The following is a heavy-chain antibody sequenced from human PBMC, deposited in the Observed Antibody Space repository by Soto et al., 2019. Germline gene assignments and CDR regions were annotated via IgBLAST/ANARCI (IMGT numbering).Heavy chain of an antibody. CDR2: ISYEGSNN. CDR3: ARSYCYGGSGYPHPFDY. Sequence: GGSLRLSCAASGCTFSGYARHWVRQAPGTGLEWVAVISYEGSNNYYADPVKGRFTISRDNTKNTQYLKMHSLRAEDTAVYYCARSYCYGGSGYPHPFDYWGQGTLVTVSS. CDR1: GCTFSGYA. D-gene: IGHD3-22*01. J-gene: IGHJ4*02. V-gene: IGHV3-30-3*01.